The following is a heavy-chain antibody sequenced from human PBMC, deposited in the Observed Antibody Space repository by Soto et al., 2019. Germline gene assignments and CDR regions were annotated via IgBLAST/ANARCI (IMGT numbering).Heavy chain of an antibody. Sequence: GGSLRLSCAASGFTFSSYAMHWVRQAPGKGLEWVAVISYDGSNKYYADSVKGRFTISRDNSKNTLYLQMNSLRAEDTAVYYCARDISPETYYYYYYGMDVWGQGTTVTVSS. V-gene: IGHV3-30-3*01. CDR3: ARDISPETYYYYYYGMDV. CDR2: ISYDGSNK. CDR1: GFTFSSYA. J-gene: IGHJ6*02.